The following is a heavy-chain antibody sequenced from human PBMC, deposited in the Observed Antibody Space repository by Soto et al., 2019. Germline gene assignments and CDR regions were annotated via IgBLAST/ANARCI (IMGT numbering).Heavy chain of an antibody. V-gene: IGHV3-21*01. CDR3: ATLSGPYYYYYGMDV. Sequence: SGGSLRLSCAASGFTFSSYSMNWVRQAPGKGLEWVSSISSSSSYIYYADSVKGRFTVSRDNAKNSLYLQMNSLRAEDTAVYYCATLSGPYYYYYGMDVWGQGTTVTVSS. D-gene: IGHD3-16*02. CDR2: ISSSSSYI. J-gene: IGHJ6*02. CDR1: GFTFSSYS.